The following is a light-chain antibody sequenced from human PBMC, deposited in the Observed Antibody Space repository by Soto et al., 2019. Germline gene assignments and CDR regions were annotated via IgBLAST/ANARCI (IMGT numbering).Light chain of an antibody. CDR2: GAS. CDR3: QQSYSTLLS. J-gene: IGKJ4*01. V-gene: IGKV1-39*01. Sequence: IXCRASQSISTYLNWYQQKGGKAPKLLIHGASSLQSGVPLRFSATGSGTDFSLTIMSLHPEDFATYYCQQSYSTLLSFGGGTKVDIK. CDR1: QSISTY.